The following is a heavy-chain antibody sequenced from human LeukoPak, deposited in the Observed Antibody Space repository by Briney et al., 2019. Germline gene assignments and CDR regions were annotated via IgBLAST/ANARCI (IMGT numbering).Heavy chain of an antibody. D-gene: IGHD2-21*01. V-gene: IGHV3-48*01. Sequence: GSLRLSCAASGFTFSSYDMNWVRQAPGKGLEWVSYISSSGSTIYYADSVKGRVTISRDNAKNSLYLQMNSLRAEDTAMYYCARLPGGVVIDAGLYWGQGTLVTVSS. CDR2: ISSSGSTI. CDR3: ARLPGGVVIDAGLY. J-gene: IGHJ4*02. CDR1: GFTFSSYD.